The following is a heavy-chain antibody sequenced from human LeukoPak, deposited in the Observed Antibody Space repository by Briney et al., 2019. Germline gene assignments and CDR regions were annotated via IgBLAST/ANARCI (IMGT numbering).Heavy chain of an antibody. D-gene: IGHD1-26*01. Sequence: PGGSLRLSCVVSGPIFIASWMSWFRQAPGKGLEWVARIKSTSAGGTTDYAAPVKGRFTISRDDSKSTLYLQIDSLKSEDTAFYYCAAERFTYYPIWGQGTLVTVSS. V-gene: IGHV3-15*01. CDR2: IKSTSAGGTT. CDR3: AAERFTYYPI. CDR1: GPIFIASW. J-gene: IGHJ4*02.